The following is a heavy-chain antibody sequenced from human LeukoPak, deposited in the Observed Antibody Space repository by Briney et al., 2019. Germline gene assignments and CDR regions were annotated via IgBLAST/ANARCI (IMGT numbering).Heavy chain of an antibody. Sequence: PGGSLTLSCAASGFTLSDYWMYWVRQAPGKGLVWVSRSSPDESVTTYADSVKGRFTISRDNSKNTLYLQMNSLRAEDTAVYYCAKHAHYGSGSYYRDLLYGMDVWGQGTTVTVSS. CDR2: SSPDESVT. CDR1: GFTLSDYW. D-gene: IGHD3-10*01. V-gene: IGHV3-74*01. CDR3: AKHAHYGSGSYYRDLLYGMDV. J-gene: IGHJ6*02.